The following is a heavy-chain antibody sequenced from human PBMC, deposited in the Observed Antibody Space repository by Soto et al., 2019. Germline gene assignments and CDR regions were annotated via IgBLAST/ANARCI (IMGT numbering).Heavy chain of an antibody. CDR2: ISYDGSNK. V-gene: IGHV3-30-3*01. CDR3: ARDLMSSDGYNEPAREFDY. Sequence: PGGSLRLSCAASGFTFSSYAMHWVRQAPGKGLEWVAVISYDGSNKYYADSVKGRFTISRDNSKNTLYLQMNSLRAEDTAVYYCARDLMSSDGYNEPAREFDYWGQGTLVTVSS. D-gene: IGHD2-21*01. CDR1: GFTFSSYA. J-gene: IGHJ4*02.